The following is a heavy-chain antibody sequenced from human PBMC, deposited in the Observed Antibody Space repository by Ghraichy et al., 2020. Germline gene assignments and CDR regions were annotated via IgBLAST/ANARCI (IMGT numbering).Heavy chain of an antibody. Sequence: SETLSLTCSVSGGSVNNYVWGWIRQSPGKGLEWIGYIYASGTTDSSPSLRRRVSMSVDTSKNQLFLSLRSVSAADTAVYYWAGAGYPSGWAYDYWGQGALVT. V-gene: IGHV4-59*02. CDR2: IYASGTT. CDR3: AGAGYPSGWAYDY. J-gene: IGHJ4*02. CDR1: GGSVNNYV. D-gene: IGHD6-19*01.